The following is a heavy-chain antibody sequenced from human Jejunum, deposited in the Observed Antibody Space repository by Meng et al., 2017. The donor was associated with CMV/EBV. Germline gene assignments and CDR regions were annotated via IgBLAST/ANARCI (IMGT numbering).Heavy chain of an antibody. CDR1: GYLVTDSY. D-gene: IGHD1-26*01. CDR3: ATTPRNRGTYYVY. V-gene: IGHV1-2*02. Sequence: KTSGYLVTDSYMHWLRRAPGHRPEWMGWIYPHSDETNYAQKFQDRVTMTQDTSMSTAYMELSGLTSDDTAVYYCATTPRNRGTYYVYWGQGTLVTVSS. CDR2: IYPHSDET. J-gene: IGHJ4*02.